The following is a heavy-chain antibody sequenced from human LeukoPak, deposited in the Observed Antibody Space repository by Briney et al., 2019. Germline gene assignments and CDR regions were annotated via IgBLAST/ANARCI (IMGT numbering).Heavy chain of an antibody. V-gene: IGHV3-53*01. J-gene: IGHJ4*02. Sequence: GGSLRLSCVASGFTVSSNYMSWVRQAPGKGLEWVSVIYSGGSTYYADSVKGRFTISRDNSKNTLYLQMNSLRAEDTAVYYCARGKNGYGEIIDYWGQGTLVTVSS. CDR3: ARGKNGYGEIIDY. CDR2: IYSGGST. D-gene: IGHD4-17*01. CDR1: GFTVSSNY.